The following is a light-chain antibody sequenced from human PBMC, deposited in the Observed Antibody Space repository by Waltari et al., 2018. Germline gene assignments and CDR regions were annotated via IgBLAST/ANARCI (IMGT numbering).Light chain of an antibody. CDR1: QNINSIY. CDR3: QQYNDWPPGYT. CDR2: GAS. V-gene: IGKV3-15*01. J-gene: IGKJ2*01. Sequence: EIVLTQSPATLSLSPGERATLSCGASQNINSIYLAWYQQKPGLAPRLLIYGASTRATGIPARFSGSGSGTEFTLTISSLQSEDFAVYYCQQYNDWPPGYTFGQGTKLEI.